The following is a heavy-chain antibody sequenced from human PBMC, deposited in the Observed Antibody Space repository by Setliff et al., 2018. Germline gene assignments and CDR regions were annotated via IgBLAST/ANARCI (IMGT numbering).Heavy chain of an antibody. J-gene: IGHJ4*02. CDR2: ISYDGSNK. CDR3: ARDRLRSDSPWGYFDY. Sequence: GGSLRLSCAASGFTFSSYAMHWVRQAPGKGLEWVAVISYDGSNKYYADSVRGRFTISRDNSKNTLYLQMNSLRAEDTAVYYCARDRLRSDSPWGYFDYWGQGTLVTVSS. V-gene: IGHV3-30*04. CDR1: GFTFSSYA. D-gene: IGHD3-16*01.